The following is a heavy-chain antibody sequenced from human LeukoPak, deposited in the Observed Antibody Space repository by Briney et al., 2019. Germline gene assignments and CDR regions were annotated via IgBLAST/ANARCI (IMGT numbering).Heavy chain of an antibody. V-gene: IGHV3-48*02. CDR1: GFSFSTYH. CDR2: ISSDGGTT. Sequence: GGSLRLSCAASGFSFSTYHINWVRQAPGKGLEWVSYISSDGGTTSYADSVTGRFTISRDMAKNSLYLQMNSLRDEDTAVYYCASRDYFDYWGQGTLVTVSS. J-gene: IGHJ4*02. CDR3: ASRDYFDY.